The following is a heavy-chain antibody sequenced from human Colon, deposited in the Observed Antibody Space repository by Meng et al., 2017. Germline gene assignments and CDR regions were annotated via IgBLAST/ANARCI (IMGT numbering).Heavy chain of an antibody. CDR1: GYSFTSYW. Sequence: GESLKISCKGSGYSFTSYWIGWVRQMPGKGLEWMGIIYPGDSDTRYSPSFQGQVTISADKSISTDYLQWSSLRAEDTAVYYCAKGVANGKVDWFDPWGQGTQVTVSS. V-gene: IGHV5-51*01. D-gene: IGHD2-8*01. J-gene: IGHJ5*02. CDR2: IYPGDSDT. CDR3: AKGVANGKVDWFDP.